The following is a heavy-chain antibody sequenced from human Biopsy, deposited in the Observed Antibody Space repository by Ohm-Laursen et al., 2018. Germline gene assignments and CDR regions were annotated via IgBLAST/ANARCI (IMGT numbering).Heavy chain of an antibody. Sequence: GSSVKVSCNVSGGTFTNYAISWVRQASGQGLEWMGGIIPIFGTANYAQKFQGRVTITADESTSTAYMELSSLRSDDTAVYYCARDALGGGSYRFFYWGQGSLVTVSS. D-gene: IGHD1-26*01. CDR3: ARDALGGGSYRFFY. J-gene: IGHJ4*02. CDR2: IIPIFGTA. V-gene: IGHV1-69*01. CDR1: GGTFTNYA.